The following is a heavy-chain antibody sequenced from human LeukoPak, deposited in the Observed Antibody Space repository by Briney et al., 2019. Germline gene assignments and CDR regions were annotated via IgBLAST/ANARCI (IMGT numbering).Heavy chain of an antibody. CDR3: AVYSSWHHWFDP. V-gene: IGHV4-59*08. Sequence: SETLSLTCTVSGGSISSYYWSWIRQPPGKGLEWIGDIYDSGSINYNPSLKSRVTISVDTSKNQFSLKLSSVTAADTAVYYCAVYSSWHHWFDPWGQGTLVTVSS. J-gene: IGHJ5*02. CDR1: GGSISSYY. CDR2: IYDSGSI. D-gene: IGHD6-6*01.